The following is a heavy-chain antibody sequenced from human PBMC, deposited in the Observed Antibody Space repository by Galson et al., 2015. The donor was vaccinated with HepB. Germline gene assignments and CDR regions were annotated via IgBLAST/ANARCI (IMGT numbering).Heavy chain of an antibody. Sequence: SVKVSCKASGYTFTGYYMHWVRQAPGQGLEWMGWINPNSGGTNYAQKFQGRVTMTRDTSISTAYMELSRLRSDDTAVYYCARESRRRSGHIVVVPAIDYWGQGTLVTVSS. CDR2: INPNSGGT. CDR1: GYTFTGYY. CDR3: ARESRRRSGHIVVVPAIDY. D-gene: IGHD2-2*01. J-gene: IGHJ4*02. V-gene: IGHV1-2*02.